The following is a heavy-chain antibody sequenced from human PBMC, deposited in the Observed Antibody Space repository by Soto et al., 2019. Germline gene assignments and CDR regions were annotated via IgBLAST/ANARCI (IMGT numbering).Heavy chain of an antibody. V-gene: IGHV3-33*01. CDR2: IWYDGRNK. Sequence: QVQLVESGGGVVRPGGSLSLSCAASGFTFGSYGMHWVRQAPGKGLGGVAVIWYDGRNKYYEDSVKGRFTISRDNSKNTLYLQMNSLRAEDTAVYYCARGVEYSSASYYYYGMDVWGQGTTVTVSS. CDR3: ARGVEYSSASYYYYGMDV. J-gene: IGHJ6*02. CDR1: GFTFGSYG. D-gene: IGHD6-6*01.